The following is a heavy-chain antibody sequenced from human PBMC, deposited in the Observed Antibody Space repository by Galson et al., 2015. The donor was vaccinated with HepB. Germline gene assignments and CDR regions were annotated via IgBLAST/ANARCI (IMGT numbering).Heavy chain of an antibody. V-gene: IGHV3-21*01. CDR3: ARDLGGGIGYFDY. D-gene: IGHD2-15*01. CDR1: GFTFSSYS. J-gene: IGHJ4*02. Sequence: SLRLSCAASGFTFSSYSMNWVRQAPGKGLEWVSSISSSSSYIYYADSVKGRFTISRDNAKNSLYLQMNSLRAEDTAVYYCARDLGGGIGYFDYWGQGTLVTVSS. CDR2: ISSSSSYI.